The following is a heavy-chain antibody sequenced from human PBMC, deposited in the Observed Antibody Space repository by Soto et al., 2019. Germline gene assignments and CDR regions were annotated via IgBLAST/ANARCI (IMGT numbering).Heavy chain of an antibody. CDR1: GGSISSSSYY. D-gene: IGHD3-9*01. V-gene: IGHV4-39*01. Sequence: QLQLQESGPGLVKPSETLSLTCTVSGGSISSSSYYWGWIRQPPGKGLEWIGSIYYSGSTYYNPFLKCRVAISVDTSKNQFSLKLSSVIAADTAVYYCARHLSTISFEGWNAFDIWGQGTMVTVSS. CDR3: ARHLSTISFEGWNAFDI. J-gene: IGHJ3*02. CDR2: IYYSGST.